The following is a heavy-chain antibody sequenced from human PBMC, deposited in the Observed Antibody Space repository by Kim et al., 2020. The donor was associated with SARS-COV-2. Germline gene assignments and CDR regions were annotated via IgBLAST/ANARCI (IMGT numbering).Heavy chain of an antibody. CDR2: INHSGST. V-gene: IGHV4-34*01. Sequence: SETLSLTCAVYGGSFSGYYWSWIRQPPGKGLEWIGEINHSGSTNYNPSLKSRVTISVDTSKNQFSLKLSSVTAADTAVYYCARVRRWGYCSGGSCYMYYYYGMDVWGQGTTVTVSS. D-gene: IGHD2-15*01. CDR3: ARVRRWGYCSGGSCYMYYYYGMDV. CDR1: GGSFSGYY. J-gene: IGHJ6*02.